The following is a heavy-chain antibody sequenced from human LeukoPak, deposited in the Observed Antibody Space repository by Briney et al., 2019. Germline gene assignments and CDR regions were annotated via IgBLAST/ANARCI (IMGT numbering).Heavy chain of an antibody. CDR3: ARPSRTGSGWDAFDI. CDR1: GGSISSYY. Sequence: SETLSLPCTVSGGSISSYYWSWIRQPPGKELEWIGHISYSGSTNYNPSLKSRVTISVDTSKNQFSLNLSSVTAADTAVYYCARPSRTGSGWDAFDIWGQGTMVSLSS. D-gene: IGHD3-22*01. CDR2: ISYSGST. V-gene: IGHV4-59*08. J-gene: IGHJ3*02.